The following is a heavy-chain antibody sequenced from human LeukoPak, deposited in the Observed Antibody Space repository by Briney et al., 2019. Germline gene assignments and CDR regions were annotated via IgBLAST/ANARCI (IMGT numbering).Heavy chain of an antibody. CDR2: ISGSGGST. CDR1: GFTFSSHG. D-gene: IGHD3-22*01. V-gene: IGHV3-23*01. CDR3: AKDAKPYYYDSSGYYYAGAFDI. Sequence: GGSLRLSCAASGFTFSSHGMTWVRQAPGKGLEWVSAISGSGGSTYYADSVKGRSTISRDNSKNTLYLQMNSLRAEDTAVYYCAKDAKPYYYDSSGYYYAGAFDIWGQGTMVAVSS. J-gene: IGHJ3*02.